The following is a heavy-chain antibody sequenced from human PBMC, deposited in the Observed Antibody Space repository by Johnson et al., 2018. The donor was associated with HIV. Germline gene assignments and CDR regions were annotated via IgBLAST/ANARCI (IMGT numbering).Heavy chain of an antibody. CDR1: GFTFSNYD. J-gene: IGHJ3*02. CDR2: IGSGGST. D-gene: IGHD3-10*01. CDR3: ARAGDADAFDI. V-gene: IGHV3-23*04. Sequence: VQLVESGGGVVQPGRSLRLSCAASGFTFSNYDMHWVRQATGKGLEWVSAIGSGGSTYYADSVKGRFTISRDNSKNTLYLQMNSLRAEDTAVYYRARAGDADAFDIWGQGTMVTVSS.